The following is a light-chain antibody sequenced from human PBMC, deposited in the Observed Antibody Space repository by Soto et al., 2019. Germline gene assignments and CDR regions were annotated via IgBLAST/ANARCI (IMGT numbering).Light chain of an antibody. J-gene: IGKJ4*01. Sequence: DVHMSQSPSTLSTSVGYRFTITCRASQSISNWLAWYQQKPGKAPKLLIYKTSNLESGVPSRFRGSGSGTEFSLTISSLQPDDFETYYCQQYQSFSLTFGGGTKVDIK. CDR3: QQYQSFSLT. CDR2: KTS. CDR1: QSISNW. V-gene: IGKV1-5*03.